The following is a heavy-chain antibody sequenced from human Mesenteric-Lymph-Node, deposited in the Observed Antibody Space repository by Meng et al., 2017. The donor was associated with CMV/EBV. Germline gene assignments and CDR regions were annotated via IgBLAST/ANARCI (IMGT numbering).Heavy chain of an antibody. V-gene: IGHV4-34*01. CDR3: ARHQRWLKSEGGFNY. CDR1: GGSFSGYY. Sequence: QVQLQQWGGGMLKPSEPLSLTCAGYGGSFSGYYWSWIRQPPGKGLEWIGEINHSGSTNYNPSLKSRVTISVDTSKNQFSLKLSSVTAADTAVYYCARHQRWLKSEGGFNYWGQGTLVTVSS. J-gene: IGHJ4*02. CDR2: INHSGST. D-gene: IGHD4-23*01.